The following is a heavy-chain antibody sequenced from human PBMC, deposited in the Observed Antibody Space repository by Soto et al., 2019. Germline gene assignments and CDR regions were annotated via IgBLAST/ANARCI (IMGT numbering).Heavy chain of an antibody. CDR3: ARAYLGRLPRRADYYYAMDV. CDR1: GFSFRDYD. Sequence: GGSLRLSCAASGFSFRDYDMHWVRQRKGKGLEWVSALGAARDPYYVGSVKGRFSVSRDNAQNSLFLQMNNLRVDDTAVYFCARAYLGRLPRRADYYYAMDVWGRGTTVTAP. CDR2: LGAARDP. V-gene: IGHV3-13*05. J-gene: IGHJ6*02. D-gene: IGHD1-26*01.